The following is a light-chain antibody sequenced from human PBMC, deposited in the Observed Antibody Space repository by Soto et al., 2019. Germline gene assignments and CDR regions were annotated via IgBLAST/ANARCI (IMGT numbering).Light chain of an antibody. CDR3: QQRSNWPPRFT. J-gene: IGKJ3*01. Sequence: EIVLTQSPATLSLSPGERATLSCRASQSVSSYLAWYQQKPGQAPRLLIYDASNRATGIPARFSGSGSGTDFTPTISSIEHEDFAVYYCQQRSNWPPRFTFGPGTKVDIK. CDR1: QSVSSY. V-gene: IGKV3-11*01. CDR2: DAS.